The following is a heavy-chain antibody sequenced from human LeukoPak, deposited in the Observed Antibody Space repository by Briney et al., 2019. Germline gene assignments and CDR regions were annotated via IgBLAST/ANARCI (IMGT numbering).Heavy chain of an antibody. J-gene: IGHJ4*02. CDR1: GYRFTGYY. CDR3: ARGYALYSGRYIDFDY. D-gene: IGHD1-26*01. CDR2: INPNSGGT. Sequence: ASVKVSCKASGYRFTGYYIHWARQAPGQGLEWMGWINPNSGGTNYAQKFQGRVTMTRDTSISTAYMELSRLRSDDTAVYYCARGYALYSGRYIDFDYWGQGTLVTVSS. V-gene: IGHV1-2*02.